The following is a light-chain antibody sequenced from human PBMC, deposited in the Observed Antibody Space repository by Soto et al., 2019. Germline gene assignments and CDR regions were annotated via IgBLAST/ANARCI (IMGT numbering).Light chain of an antibody. J-gene: IGKJ1*01. CDR2: GAS. CDR1: QSVSSN. V-gene: IGKV3-15*01. Sequence: EVVMTQSPTTLSVSPGERATLSCRASQSVSSNLAWYQQKPGQAPRLLIYGASTRATGIPARFSGSGSGTEFTLTISSLQSEDFALYYCQQYNNWPPWTFGQGTKVAIK. CDR3: QQYNNWPPWT.